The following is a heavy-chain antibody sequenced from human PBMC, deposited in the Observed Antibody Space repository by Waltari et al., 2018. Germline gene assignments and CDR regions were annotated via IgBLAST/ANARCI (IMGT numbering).Heavy chain of an antibody. J-gene: IGHJ3*02. D-gene: IGHD4-17*01. CDR3: AKVQEPYGDHGAFDI. V-gene: IGHV3-23*04. Sequence: VQLVESGGGVVQPGRSLRLSCAASGFTFSSYAMHWVRQAPGKGLEWVSAISGSGGSTYYADSVKGRFTISRDNSKNTLYLQMNSLRAEDTAVYYCAKVQEPYGDHGAFDIWGQGTMVTVSS. CDR2: ISGSGGST. CDR1: GFTFSSYA.